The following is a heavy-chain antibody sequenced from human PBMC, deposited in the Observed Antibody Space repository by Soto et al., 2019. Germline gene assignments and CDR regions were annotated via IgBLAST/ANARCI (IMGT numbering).Heavy chain of an antibody. CDR2: ISSDGSII. D-gene: IGHD6-13*01. J-gene: IGHJ4*02. CDR3: AREAAAGVY. Sequence: GGSLRLSCAASGFIFSSYEMNWVRQAPGKGLEWVSYISSDGSIIYYADSVKGRFTISRDNAKNSLYLQMNSLRAEDTAVYYCAREAAAGVYWGQGTLVTVSS. V-gene: IGHV3-48*03. CDR1: GFIFSSYE.